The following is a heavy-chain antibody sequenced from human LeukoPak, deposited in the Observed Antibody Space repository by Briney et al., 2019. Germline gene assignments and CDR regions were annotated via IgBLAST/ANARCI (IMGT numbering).Heavy chain of an antibody. D-gene: IGHD3-22*01. Sequence: ASVKVSCKASGYTFTSYGISWVRQAPGQGLEWMGWISAYNGNTNYAQRLQGRVTMTTDTSTSTAYMELRSLRSDDTAVYYCARGYYDSSGYLASWYFDLWGRGTLVTVSS. CDR1: GYTFTSYG. V-gene: IGHV1-18*01. CDR2: ISAYNGNT. J-gene: IGHJ2*01. CDR3: ARGYYDSSGYLASWYFDL.